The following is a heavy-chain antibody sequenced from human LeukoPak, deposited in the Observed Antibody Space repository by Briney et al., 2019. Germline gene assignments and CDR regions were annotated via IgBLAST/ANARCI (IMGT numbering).Heavy chain of an antibody. CDR2: IIPIFGTA. Sequence: SVKVSCKASGGTFSIYAISWVRQAPGQGLEWMGGIIPIFGTANYAQKFQGRATITADESTSTAYMELSSLRSEDTAVYYCARDGPYHDILTGYYVSQGMDVWGKGTTVTVSS. V-gene: IGHV1-69*13. CDR1: GGTFSIYA. CDR3: ARDGPYHDILTGYYVSQGMDV. D-gene: IGHD3-9*01. J-gene: IGHJ6*04.